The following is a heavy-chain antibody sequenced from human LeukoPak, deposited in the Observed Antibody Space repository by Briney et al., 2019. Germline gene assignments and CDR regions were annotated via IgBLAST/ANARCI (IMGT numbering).Heavy chain of an antibody. CDR3: VSFYETY. V-gene: IGHV3-74*01. Sequence: GGSLRLSCAASGNYWMHWVRQAPGKRLVWVSHINSDGSWTSYADSVKGRFTISKDNAKNTVYLQMNSLRAEDTAVYYCVSFYETYWGRGTLVTVSS. D-gene: IGHD2/OR15-2a*01. CDR2: INSDGSWT. J-gene: IGHJ4*02. CDR1: GNYW.